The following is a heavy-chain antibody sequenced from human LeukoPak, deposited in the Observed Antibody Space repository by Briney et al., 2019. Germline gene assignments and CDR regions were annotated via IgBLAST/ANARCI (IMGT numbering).Heavy chain of an antibody. CDR3: AKSSLGPYYYGMDV. D-gene: IGHD3-16*01. J-gene: IGHJ6*02. CDR2: ISWNSGSI. CDR1: GFTFDDYA. V-gene: IGHV3-9*01. Sequence: GGSLRLSCAASGFTFDDYAMHWVRQAPGKGLEWVSGISWNSGSIGYADSVKGRFTISRENAKNSLYLQMNSLRAEDTALYYCAKSSLGPYYYGMDVWGQGTTVTVSS.